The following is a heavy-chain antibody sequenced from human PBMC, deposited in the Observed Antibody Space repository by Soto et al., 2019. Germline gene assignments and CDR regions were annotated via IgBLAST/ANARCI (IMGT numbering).Heavy chain of an antibody. CDR3: ARELRNHYYYYGMDV. Sequence: QVQLQEAGPGLVKPSHTLSLTCTVSGGSISSGGYYWSWIRQHPGKGLEWIGYIYYSGSTYYNPSLKSRVTISVDTSKNQFSLKLSSVTAADTAVYYCARELRNHYYYYGMDVWGQGTTVTVSS. V-gene: IGHV4-31*03. CDR1: GGSISSGGYY. D-gene: IGHD1-1*01. CDR2: IYYSGST. J-gene: IGHJ6*02.